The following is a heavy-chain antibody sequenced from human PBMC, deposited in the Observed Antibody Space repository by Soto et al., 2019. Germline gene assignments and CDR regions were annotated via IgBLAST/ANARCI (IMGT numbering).Heavy chain of an antibody. V-gene: IGHV3-73*01. CDR3: NRPLSTAAAGTG. J-gene: IGHJ4*02. CDR1: GFTFSGSA. CDR2: IRGKANSYAT. Sequence: PGGSLRLSCAASGFTFSGSAMHWVRQASGKGLEWVGRIRGKANSYATAYAASVKGRFTISRDDSKNTAYLQMNSLKTEDTAVYYCNRPLSTAAAGTGWGQGTLVTVSS. D-gene: IGHD6-13*01.